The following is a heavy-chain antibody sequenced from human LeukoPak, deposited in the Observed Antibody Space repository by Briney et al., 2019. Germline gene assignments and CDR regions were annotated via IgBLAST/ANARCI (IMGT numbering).Heavy chain of an antibody. CDR3: ARSTAAAGTTDY. V-gene: IGHV4-34*01. CDR2: IYHSGST. CDR1: GGSFSGYY. D-gene: IGHD6-13*01. Sequence: SGTLSLTCAVYGGSFSGYYWSWIRQPPGKGLEWIGEIYHSGSTNYNPSLKSRVTISVDKSKNQFSLKLSSVTAADTAVYYCARSTAAAGTTDYWGQGTLVTVSS. J-gene: IGHJ4*02.